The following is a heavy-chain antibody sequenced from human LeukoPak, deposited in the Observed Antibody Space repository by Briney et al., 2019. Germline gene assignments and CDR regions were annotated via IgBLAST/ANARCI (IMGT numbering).Heavy chain of an antibody. CDR2: ISAYNGNT. D-gene: IGHD1-26*01. J-gene: IGHJ5*02. CDR1: GYTFTSYG. V-gene: IGHV1-18*01. CDR3: ARAPNSGSYYWFDP. Sequence: GASVKVSCKASGYTFTSYGISWVRQAPGQGLEWMGWISAYNGNTNYAQKLQGRVTMTTDTSTSTVYMELRSLRSDDTAVYYCARAPNSGSYYWFDPWGQGTLVTVSS.